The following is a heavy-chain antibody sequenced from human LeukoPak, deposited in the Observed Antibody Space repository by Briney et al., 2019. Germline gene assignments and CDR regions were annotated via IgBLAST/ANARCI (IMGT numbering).Heavy chain of an antibody. CDR1: GDSISSSDSY. J-gene: IGHJ4*02. Sequence: SETLSLTCTVSGDSISSSDSYWGWLRQPPGTGLEWIGSMWFGATTSYNPSLKSRVTISVDTSKNQFSLKLSSVTAADTALYYCARGRRGSYFQDYWGQGTLVTVSS. CDR2: MWFGATT. V-gene: IGHV4-39*07. D-gene: IGHD1-26*01. CDR3: ARGRRGSYFQDY.